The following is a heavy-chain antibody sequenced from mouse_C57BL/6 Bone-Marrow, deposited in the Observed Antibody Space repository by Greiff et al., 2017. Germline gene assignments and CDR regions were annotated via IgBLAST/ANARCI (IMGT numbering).Heavy chain of an antibody. CDR3: TTGFYWHFDV. CDR1: GFNIKDDY. Sequence: VQLQQSGAELVRPGASVKLSCTASGFNIKDDYMHWVKQRPEQGLEWIGWIDPENGDTEYASKFQGKATITADTSSNTAYLQLSSLTSEDTAVYYCTTGFYWHFDVWGTGTTVTVSS. V-gene: IGHV14-4*01. J-gene: IGHJ1*03. CDR2: IDPENGDT.